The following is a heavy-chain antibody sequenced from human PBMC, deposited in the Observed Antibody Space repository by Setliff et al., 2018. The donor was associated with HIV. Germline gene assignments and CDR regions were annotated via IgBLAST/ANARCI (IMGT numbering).Heavy chain of an antibody. CDR3: ARSHDYGDDRRLDY. Sequence: PGGSLRLSCAASGFTLSSYAMSWVRQAPGKGLEWVSVISGSGDSTYYADSVEGRFTISRDNSKNTLYLQMNSLRAEDMAVYYCARSHDYGDDRRLDYWGQGTLVTVSS. V-gene: IGHV3-23*01. J-gene: IGHJ4*02. CDR2: ISGSGDST. D-gene: IGHD4-17*01. CDR1: GFTLSSYA.